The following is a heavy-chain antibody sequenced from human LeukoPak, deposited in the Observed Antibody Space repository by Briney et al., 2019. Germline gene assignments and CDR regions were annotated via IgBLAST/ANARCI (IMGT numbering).Heavy chain of an antibody. CDR1: GGTFSSYA. J-gene: IGHJ4*02. V-gene: IGHV1-18*01. CDR2: ISAYNGNT. D-gene: IGHD6-6*01. CDR3: ARYSSSLLFDY. Sequence: EASVKVSCKASGGTFSSYAISWVRQAPGQGLEWMGWISAYNGNTNYAQKLQGRVTMTTDTSTSTAYMELRSLRSDDTAVYYCARYSSSLLFDYWGQGTLVTVSS.